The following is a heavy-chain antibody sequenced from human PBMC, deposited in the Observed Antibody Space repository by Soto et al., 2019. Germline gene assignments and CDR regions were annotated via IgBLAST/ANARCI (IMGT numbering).Heavy chain of an antibody. Sequence: EVQLLESGGGLVQPGGSLRLSCEASGFTFSSYAMSWVRQAPGKGLEWVSSISDSGGSTFYADSVKGRFTISRDNSGNTLYLQTSGLRAEDTAIYYCAKRLGDYWGQGTLVTVSS. CDR3: AKRLGDY. CDR1: GFTFSSYA. V-gene: IGHV3-23*01. CDR2: ISDSGGST. J-gene: IGHJ4*02. D-gene: IGHD3-22*01.